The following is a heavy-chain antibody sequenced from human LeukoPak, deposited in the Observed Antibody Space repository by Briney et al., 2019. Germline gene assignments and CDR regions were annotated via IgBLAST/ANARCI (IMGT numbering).Heavy chain of an antibody. J-gene: IGHJ4*02. Sequence: ASVTVSCKASGYTFNTYYIHWVRQAPGQGLEWMGLINPGGGDTTYAQNLQGRVIMTRDTSTSTVYMELSNLISEDTAVYYCARGPRGQRFDYWGQGTLVTVSS. CDR1: GYTFNTYY. CDR3: ARGPRGQRFDY. V-gene: IGHV1-46*02. CDR2: INPGGGDT. D-gene: IGHD1-1*01.